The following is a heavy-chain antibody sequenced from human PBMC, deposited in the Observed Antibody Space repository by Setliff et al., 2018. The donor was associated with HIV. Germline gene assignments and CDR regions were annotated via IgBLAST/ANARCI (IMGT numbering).Heavy chain of an antibody. CDR3: ARPWLVDNGVQYCQQGYEL. J-gene: IGHJ4*02. D-gene: IGHD2-15*01. CDR2: IYSDRVT. Sequence: SETLSLTCDVSGGSISSGDQFWGWIHQPPGKGLEWSGSIYSDRVTHYNPSLKSRITMSVDTYANQFSLTMTSVTAADTAIYYCARPWLVDNGVQYCQQGYELWGQGTLVTVSS. CDR1: GGSISSGDQF. V-gene: IGHV4-39*01.